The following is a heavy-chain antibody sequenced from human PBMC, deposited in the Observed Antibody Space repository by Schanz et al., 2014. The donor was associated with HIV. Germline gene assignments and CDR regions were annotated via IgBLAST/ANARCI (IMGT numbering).Heavy chain of an antibody. CDR1: GFTFSSYA. D-gene: IGHD3-10*01. V-gene: IGHV3-33*08. CDR3: ARGSGPYYYYYGMDV. Sequence: QVQLVESGGGVVQPGRSLRLSCEASGFTFSSYAMHWVRQAPGRGLEWVAVIWYDGSNKYYADSVKGRFTISRDNSKNTLYLQMNSLRADDTAVYYCARGSGPYYYYYGMDVWGQGTTVTVS. CDR2: IWYDGSNK. J-gene: IGHJ6*02.